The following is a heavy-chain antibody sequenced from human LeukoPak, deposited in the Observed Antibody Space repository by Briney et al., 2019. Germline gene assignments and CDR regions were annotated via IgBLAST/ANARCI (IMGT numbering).Heavy chain of an antibody. CDR2: IYYSGST. CDR1: GGSISSYY. Sequence: SETLSLTCTVSGGSISSYYWRWIRQPPGKGLEWIGYIYYSGSTNYNPSLKSRVTISVDTSKNQFSLKLSSVTAADTAVYYCARTYYDFWSGHRYYFDYWGQGTLVTVSS. CDR3: ARTYYDFWSGHRYYFDY. V-gene: IGHV4-59*01. D-gene: IGHD3-3*01. J-gene: IGHJ4*02.